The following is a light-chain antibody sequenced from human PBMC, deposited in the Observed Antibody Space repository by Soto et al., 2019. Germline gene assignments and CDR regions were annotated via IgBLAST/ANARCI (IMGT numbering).Light chain of an antibody. CDR3: SSYTNINTGACV. CDR2: EVT. Sequence: QSALTQPASVSGSPGQSITISCTGTSGDIGSYNRVSWYQQHPGKAPKLIIYEVTDRPSGVSNRFSGSKSGNTASLTISGLQADDEAEYYCSSYTNINTGACVFGNGTKLTVL. CDR1: SGDIGSYNR. J-gene: IGLJ1*01. V-gene: IGLV2-14*01.